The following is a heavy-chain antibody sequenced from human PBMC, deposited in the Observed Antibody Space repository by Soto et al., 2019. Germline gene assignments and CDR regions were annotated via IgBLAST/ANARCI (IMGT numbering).Heavy chain of an antibody. Sequence: EVQLLESGGGLVQPGGSLRLSCAASGFTFSNFAMSWVRQGPGKGLEWVSTIINSGISTYYADSVKGRFTISRDNSKNTLFLQMNSLRAEDSAVYYCAKDREGAYDDFDYWGRGILVTVSS. D-gene: IGHD5-12*01. CDR2: IINSGIST. CDR1: GFTFSNFA. V-gene: IGHV3-23*01. CDR3: AKDREGAYDDFDY. J-gene: IGHJ4*02.